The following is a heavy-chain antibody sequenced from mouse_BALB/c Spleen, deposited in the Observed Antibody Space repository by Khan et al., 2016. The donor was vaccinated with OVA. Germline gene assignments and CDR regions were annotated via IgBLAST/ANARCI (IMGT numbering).Heavy chain of an antibody. V-gene: IGHV9-3-1*01. D-gene: IGHD2-12*01. J-gene: IGHJ4*01. Sequence: QIQLVQSGPELKKPGETVKISCKASGYTFTNYGMNWVKQSPGKALKWMGWINTYTGEPTYTEDFKGRFAFSLETSASTAYLQINNLKNEDTATYFCARPADFSYTLAYWGQGTSVSVSS. CDR3: ARPADFSYTLAY. CDR2: INTYTGEP. CDR1: GYTFTNYG.